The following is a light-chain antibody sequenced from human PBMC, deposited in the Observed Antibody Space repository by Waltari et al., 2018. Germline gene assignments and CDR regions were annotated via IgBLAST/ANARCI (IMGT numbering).Light chain of an antibody. V-gene: IGLV1-51*01. J-gene: IGLJ2*01. CDR2: ENS. CDR1: SSNIGNNH. Sequence: QSVLTQPPSVSAAPGQKVTISCSGSSSNIGNNHVFWYQHLPGAAPKLVIYENSLRPSGIPDRFSGSKSGTSATLDITGLQTGDEAAYYCGTWDNSLSGKVFGGGTKLTVL. CDR3: GTWDNSLSGKV.